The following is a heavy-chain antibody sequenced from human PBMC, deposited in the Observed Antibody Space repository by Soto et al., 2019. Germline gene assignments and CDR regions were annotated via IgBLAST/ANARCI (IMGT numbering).Heavy chain of an antibody. CDR3: AKVWANVVPAAEKSDWYFDL. CDR1: GFTFSSYA. J-gene: IGHJ2*01. CDR2: ISGSGGST. D-gene: IGHD2-2*01. Sequence: EVQLLESGGGLVQPGGSLRLSCAASGFTFSSYAMSWVRQAPGKGLEWVSAISGSGGSTYYADSVKGRFTISRDNSKNTLYLQMNSLRAEDTAVYYCAKVWANVVPAAEKSDWYFDLWGRGTLVTVSS. V-gene: IGHV3-23*01.